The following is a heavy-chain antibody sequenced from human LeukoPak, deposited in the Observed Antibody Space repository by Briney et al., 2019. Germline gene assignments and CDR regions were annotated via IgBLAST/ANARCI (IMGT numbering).Heavy chain of an antibody. Sequence: GGSLRLSCSASGFPFSTYAMHWVRQAPRKGLEYVADITGNGDSTYYADSVKGRFTISRDNSKNTLYLQMSSLRVEDTAVYYCVKDLSSVGSGWYGGDYWGQGTLVTVSS. D-gene: IGHD6-19*01. CDR1: GFPFSTYA. V-gene: IGHV3-64D*09. CDR2: ITGNGDST. J-gene: IGHJ4*02. CDR3: VKDLSSVGSGWYGGDY.